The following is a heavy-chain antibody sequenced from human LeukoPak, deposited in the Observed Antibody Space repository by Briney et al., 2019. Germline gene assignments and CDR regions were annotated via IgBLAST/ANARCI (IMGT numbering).Heavy chain of an antibody. CDR2: IGATDDST. D-gene: IGHD2/OR15-2a*01. CDR1: GFSFSSHG. Sequence: QAGGTLRLSCAASGFSFSSHGMSWVRQAPGKGPEWVSAIGATDDSTYYADSVKGRFTISRDNSRNTVYLQMNSLRVADTALYFCARENIFDFWGQGTLVTVSS. V-gene: IGHV3-23*01. CDR3: ARENIFDF. J-gene: IGHJ4*01.